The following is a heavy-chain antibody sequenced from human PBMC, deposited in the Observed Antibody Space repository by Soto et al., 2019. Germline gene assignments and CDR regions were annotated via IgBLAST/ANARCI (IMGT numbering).Heavy chain of an antibody. Sequence: SETLSLTCTVSGGSISSSSYYWGWIRQPPGKGLEWIGSIYYSGSTYYNPSLKSRVTISVDTSKNQFSLKLSSVTAADTAVYYCASSAFDRFTMVRLRGYYFDYWGQGTLVTVSS. D-gene: IGHD3-10*01. J-gene: IGHJ4*02. CDR2: IYYSGST. CDR3: ASSAFDRFTMVRLRGYYFDY. V-gene: IGHV4-39*01. CDR1: GGSISSSSYY.